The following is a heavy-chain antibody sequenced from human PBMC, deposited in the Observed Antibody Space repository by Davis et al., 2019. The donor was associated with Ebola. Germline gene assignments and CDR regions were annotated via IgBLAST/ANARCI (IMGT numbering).Heavy chain of an antibody. D-gene: IGHD3-3*02. J-gene: IGHJ5*02. CDR1: GFTFDDYA. CDR3: ARGYSHLGSEA. CDR2: ISWNSGSI. V-gene: IGHV3-9*01. Sequence: GGSLRLSCAASGFTFDDYAMHWVRHAPGKGLEWVSGISWNSGSIGYADSLKGRFTISRDNAKNSLYLQMNSLRAEDTAVYYCARGYSHLGSEAWGQGTLVTVSS.